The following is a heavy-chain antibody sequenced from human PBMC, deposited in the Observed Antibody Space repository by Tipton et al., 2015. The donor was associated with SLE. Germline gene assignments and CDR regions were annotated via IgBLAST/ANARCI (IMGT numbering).Heavy chain of an antibody. CDR2: INPSGGRT. J-gene: IGHJ4*02. V-gene: IGHV1-46*01. CDR1: GYTFTSYY. Sequence: QLVQSGAEVKRPGASVKVSCKASGYTFTSYYMHWVRQAPGQGPEWMGTINPSGGRTSYAQKFQGRVTMTWDTSTSTVYMDLNSLRSEDTAVYYCARDGGSGWYNFDYWGQGTLVTVSS. CDR3: ARDGGSGWYNFDY. D-gene: IGHD6-19*01.